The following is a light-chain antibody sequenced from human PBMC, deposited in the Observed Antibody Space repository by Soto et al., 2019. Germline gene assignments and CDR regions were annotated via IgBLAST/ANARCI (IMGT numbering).Light chain of an antibody. CDR3: SLYTSSKGVV. J-gene: IGLJ2*01. Sequence: QSALTQPPSVSGSPGQSVTISCTGTSSDVGSYNRVSWYQQPPGTAPKLMIYEVSNRPSGVPDRFSGSKSGNTASLTISGLQAEDEADYYCSLYTSSKGVVFGGGTKVTVL. CDR2: EVS. V-gene: IGLV2-18*01. CDR1: SSDVGSYNR.